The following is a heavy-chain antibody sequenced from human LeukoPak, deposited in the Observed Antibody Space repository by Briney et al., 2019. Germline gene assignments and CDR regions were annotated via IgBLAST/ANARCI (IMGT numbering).Heavy chain of an antibody. Sequence: GGSLRLSCAASGFTFSSYAMHWVRQAPGKGLEWVAVISYDGSNKYYADPVKGRFTISRDNSKNTLYLQMNSLRAEDTAVYYCARAPDSTDAFDIWGQGTMVTVSS. CDR2: ISYDGSNK. D-gene: IGHD4-11*01. CDR3: ARAPDSTDAFDI. J-gene: IGHJ3*02. CDR1: GFTFSSYA. V-gene: IGHV3-30-3*01.